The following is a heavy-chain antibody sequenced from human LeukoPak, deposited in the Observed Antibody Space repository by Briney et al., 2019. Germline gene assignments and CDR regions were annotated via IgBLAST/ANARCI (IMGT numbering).Heavy chain of an antibody. J-gene: IGHJ5*02. CDR3: ARGYCSGGSCYREDWFDP. CDR1: GYTFTSYG. Sequence: ASVKVSCKASGYTFTSYGISWVRQAPGQGLEWMGWISAYNGNTNYAQKLQGRVTMTTDTSTSTAYMELRSLRSDDTAVYYCARGYCSGGSCYREDWFDPWGQGTLVTVSS. CDR2: ISAYNGNT. V-gene: IGHV1-18*01. D-gene: IGHD2-15*01.